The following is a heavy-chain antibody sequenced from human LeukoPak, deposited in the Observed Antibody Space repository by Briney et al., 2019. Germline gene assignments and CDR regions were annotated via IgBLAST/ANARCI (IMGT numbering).Heavy chain of an antibody. CDR2: IKSKTDGGTT. Sequence: PGGSLRLSCAASGFTFNNAWMNWVRRPPGKGLEWVGRIKSKTDGGTTDYAAPVKGRFTVSRDDSNNTLYLQMNSLKTEDTAVYYCTAYGSGSYYGRWGQGTLVTVSS. D-gene: IGHD3-10*01. J-gene: IGHJ4*02. CDR3: TAYGSGSYYGR. CDR1: GFTFNNAW. V-gene: IGHV3-15*01.